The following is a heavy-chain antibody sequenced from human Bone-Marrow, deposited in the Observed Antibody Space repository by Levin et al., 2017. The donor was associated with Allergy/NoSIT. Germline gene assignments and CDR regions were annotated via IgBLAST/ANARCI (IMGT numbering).Heavy chain of an antibody. CDR3: AREGPSWAFDF. J-gene: IGHJ3*01. Sequence: PGGSLRLSCAASGFPFPTSDMHWVRQVAGKGLEWVSGIGTGDDTYYADSLKGRFTISRENAKNSLYLQMNSLTTGDTAVYYCAREGPSWAFDFWGQGTVVTVSS. CDR1: GFPFPTSD. V-gene: IGHV3-13*01. CDR2: IGTGDDT.